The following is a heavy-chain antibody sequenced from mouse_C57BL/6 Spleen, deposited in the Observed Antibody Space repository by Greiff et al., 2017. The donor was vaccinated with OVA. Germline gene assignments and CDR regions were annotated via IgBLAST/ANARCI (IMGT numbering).Heavy chain of an antibody. CDR1: CYTFTSYW. J-gene: IGHJ2*01. Sequence: QVQLQQPGAELVMPGASVKLSCKASCYTFTSYWMHWVKQRPGQGLEWIGEIDPSDSYTNYNQKFKGKSTLTVDKSSSTAYMQLSSLTSEDSAVYYCARKGITVVATDFDYWGQGTTLTVSS. V-gene: IGHV1-69*01. D-gene: IGHD1-1*01. CDR3: ARKGITVVATDFDY. CDR2: IDPSDSYT.